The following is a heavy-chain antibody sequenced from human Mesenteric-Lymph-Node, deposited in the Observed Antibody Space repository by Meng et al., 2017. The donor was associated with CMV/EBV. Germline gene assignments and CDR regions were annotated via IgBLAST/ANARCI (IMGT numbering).Heavy chain of an antibody. J-gene: IGHJ4*02. CDR2: ISWNSGRI. Sequence: GGSLRLSCAASGFTFHDYGMHWVRQAPGKGLEWVSGISWNSGRIDYADSVKGRFTISRDNAKNSLYLQMNSMRAEDTAVYYCARGDYSDASAYAYFDDWGQGTLVTVSS. D-gene: IGHD3-22*01. CDR1: GFTFHDYG. CDR3: ARGDYSDASAYAYFDD. V-gene: IGHV3-9*01.